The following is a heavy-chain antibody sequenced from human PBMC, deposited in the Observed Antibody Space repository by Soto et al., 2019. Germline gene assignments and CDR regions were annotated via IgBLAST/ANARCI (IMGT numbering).Heavy chain of an antibody. D-gene: IGHD1-7*01. V-gene: IGHV4-34*01. CDR3: ARGGAGTTENWFDP. J-gene: IGHJ5*02. CDR2: IKHSGST. CDR1: GGSFSDYY. Sequence: PSETLSLTCAVHGGSFSDYYWTWIRQPPGKGLEWIGKIKHSGSTNYNPSLKNRVTISVDTSKNQFSLRLSSVTAADTGVYYCARGGAGTTENWFDPWGQGTLVTVSS.